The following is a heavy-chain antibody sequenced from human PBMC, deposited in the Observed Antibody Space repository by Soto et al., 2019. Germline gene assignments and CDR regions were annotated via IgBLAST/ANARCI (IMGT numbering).Heavy chain of an antibody. Sequence: PGGSLRLSCAGSGFTFRSYALPWVRHSPGKGLEWVAVISNDGTKKYYADSVRGRFTISRDNSKNTLFLQIDSLRPEDSAVYYCASPDPDNYSSWGQGTLVTVSS. J-gene: IGHJ5*02. D-gene: IGHD2-15*01. CDR3: ASPDPDNYSS. V-gene: IGHV3-30-3*01. CDR1: GFTFRSYA. CDR2: ISNDGTKK.